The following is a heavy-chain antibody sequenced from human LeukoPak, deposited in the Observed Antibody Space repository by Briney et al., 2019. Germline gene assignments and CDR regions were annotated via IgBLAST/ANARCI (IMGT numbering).Heavy chain of an antibody. V-gene: IGHV3-7*01. D-gene: IGHD1-1*01. CDR3: GGSCCWLMDY. J-gene: IGHJ4*02. CDR2: IKEDRRRI. Sequence: GRTLSLTCAGTGYTISNYWNYWGLQAPGEGLQGVAKIKEDRRRINYEHSVKGRFTISRDTAKNSVSLKLSTVRAADTAGYYCGGSCCWLMDYWGQGILVAVSS. CDR1: GYTISNYW.